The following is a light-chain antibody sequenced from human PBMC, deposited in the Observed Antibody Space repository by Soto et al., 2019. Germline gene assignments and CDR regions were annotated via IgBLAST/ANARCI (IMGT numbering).Light chain of an antibody. J-gene: IGKJ1*01. CDR2: EAS. V-gene: IGKV3-11*01. CDR1: ESVSTF. CDR3: QQRSNWPWT. Sequence: ESVLTQSPATLSLSPGERATLSCRASESVSTFLAWYQQKPGQAPRLLIYEASSRATGIPARFSGGGSGTVFTLTISRLEPEDFAVYYCQQRSNWPWTCGQGTKVEI.